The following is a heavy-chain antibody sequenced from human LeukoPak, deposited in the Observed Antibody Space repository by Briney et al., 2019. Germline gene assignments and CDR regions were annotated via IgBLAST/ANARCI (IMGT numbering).Heavy chain of an antibody. CDR1: GFTVSSSY. J-gene: IGHJ4*02. D-gene: IGHD3-22*01. V-gene: IGHV3-66*01. CDR3: ASGSPENYYDSSGYYVDYFDY. Sequence: GGSLRLSCAASGFTVSSSYMSWVRQAPGKGLEWVSVIYSGGSTYYADSVKGRFTISRDNSKNMLYLQMNSLRAEDTAVYYCASGSPENYYDSSGYYVDYFDYWGQGTLVTVSS. CDR2: IYSGGST.